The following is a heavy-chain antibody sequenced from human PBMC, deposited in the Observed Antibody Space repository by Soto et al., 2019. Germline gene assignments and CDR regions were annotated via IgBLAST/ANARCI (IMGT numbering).Heavy chain of an antibody. CDR1: SGSLSDHY. J-gene: IGHJ6*02. CDR3: ARGKSSGYKFGPRNFFYYGMDV. V-gene: IGHV4-34*01. CDR2: IHPSGST. Sequence: SEALALSCAIFSGSLSDHYWTWVRQSLGNGLDLIGEIHPSGSTDSSASLKSRVTLSFDTSTSQFSLQVTSVTAADTGVYYCARGKSSGYKFGPRNFFYYGMDVWGPGTPVTVSS. D-gene: IGHD5-18*01.